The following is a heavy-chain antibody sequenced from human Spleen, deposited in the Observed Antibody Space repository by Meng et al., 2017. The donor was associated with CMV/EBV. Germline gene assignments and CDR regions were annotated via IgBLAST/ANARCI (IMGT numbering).Heavy chain of an antibody. J-gene: IGHJ4*02. CDR3: VRADPTKKSSTTSCLDF. CDR1: GFTFTSYT. Sequence: GGPLRLSCAASGFTFTSYTMDWLRQAPGRGLEWVSAISSDSSYIYYADSVRGRFTISRDNAKNSLYLQMNSLRAEDTAVYYCVRADPTKKSSTTSCLDFWGQGTLVTVSS. V-gene: IGHV3-21*01. CDR2: ISSDSSYI. D-gene: IGHD2-2*01.